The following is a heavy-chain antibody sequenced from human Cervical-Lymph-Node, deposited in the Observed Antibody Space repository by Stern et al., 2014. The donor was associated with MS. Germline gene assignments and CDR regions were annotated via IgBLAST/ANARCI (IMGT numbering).Heavy chain of an antibody. CDR3: SRDADGYSLVFGY. V-gene: IGHV4-30-4*01. CDR2: IHNSWTT. J-gene: IGHJ4*02. D-gene: IGHD5-24*01. CDR1: GGSISSAEYY. Sequence: QLQLQESGPGLVKPSQTLSLTCAVSGGSISSAEYYWSWIRQSPGKGLEWIGYIHNSWTTYYNPSLKSRVTISFDTSKNQFSLKLRSVTAADTAVYYCSRDADGYSLVFGYWGRGTLVTVSS.